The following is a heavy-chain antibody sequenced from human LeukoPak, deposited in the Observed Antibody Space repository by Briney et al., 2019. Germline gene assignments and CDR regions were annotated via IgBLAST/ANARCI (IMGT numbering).Heavy chain of an antibody. CDR3: AIGLPSDVGAPPNYFDF. Sequence: SETLSLTCAVYGGSFSGYYWSWIRQPPGKGLEWIGEINHSGSTNYNPSLKGRVTISVDTSKNQFSLKLSSVTAADTAVYYCAIGLPSDVGAPPNYFDFWGQGTLVTVSS. D-gene: IGHD1-26*01. CDR2: INHSGST. CDR1: GGSFSGYY. J-gene: IGHJ4*02. V-gene: IGHV4-34*01.